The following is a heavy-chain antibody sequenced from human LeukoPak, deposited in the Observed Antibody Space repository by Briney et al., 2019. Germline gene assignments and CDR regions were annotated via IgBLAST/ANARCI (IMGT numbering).Heavy chain of an antibody. D-gene: IGHD3-10*01. CDR3: AREWPAGVTDY. J-gene: IGHJ4*02. CDR1: GFTFNTHP. CDR2: ISTDGRDT. Sequence: GGSLRLSCAASGFTFNTHPMHWVRQAPGKELESVSAISTDGRDTYYSNSVKGRFTISRDNSKNTLYLQMGSLTAEDTAVYFCAREWPAGVTDYWGQGTLVTGAS. V-gene: IGHV3-64*01.